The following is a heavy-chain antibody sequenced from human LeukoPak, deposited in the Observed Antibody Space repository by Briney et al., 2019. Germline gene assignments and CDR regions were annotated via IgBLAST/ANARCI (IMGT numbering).Heavy chain of an antibody. CDR2: ISGSGGGT. Sequence: AGGSLRLSCAASGFTFSSYAMSWVRQAPGKGLEWVSAISGSGGGTYYADSVKGRFTISRDNSKNTLYLQMNSLRAEDTAVYYCAKDVVVVPAARYNWFDPWGQGTLVTVSS. CDR1: GFTFSSYA. J-gene: IGHJ5*02. V-gene: IGHV3-23*01. D-gene: IGHD2-2*01. CDR3: AKDVVVVPAARYNWFDP.